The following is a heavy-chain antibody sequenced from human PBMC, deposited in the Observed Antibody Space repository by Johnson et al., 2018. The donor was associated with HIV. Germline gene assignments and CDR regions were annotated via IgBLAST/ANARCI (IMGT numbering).Heavy chain of an antibody. J-gene: IGHJ3*02. CDR3: AKGITVAGMGDAFDI. CDR2: SSWNSGSI. D-gene: IGHD6-19*01. CDR1: GFTFSSYA. V-gene: IGHV3-9*01. Sequence: VQLVESGGGVVRPGGSLRLSCAASGFTFSSYAMHWVRQAPGKGLEWVGGSSWNSGSIGDADSVKGRFPISRDNGKNLLYLQMNSLRDEDTALYYCAKGITVAGMGDAFDIWGQGTMVTVSS.